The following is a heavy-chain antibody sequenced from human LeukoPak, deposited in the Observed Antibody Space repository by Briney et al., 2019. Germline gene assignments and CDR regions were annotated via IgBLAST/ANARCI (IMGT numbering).Heavy chain of an antibody. Sequence: SETLSLTCTVSGGSISTAAYYWSWIRQPPGKGLEWIGSINYNGNTFYKPSLKSRVTMSLDTSRDRFSLNVISVTAADTAVYYCAREFESSPRDWGQGTLVTVSS. CDR1: GGSISTAAYY. V-gene: IGHV4-39*07. J-gene: IGHJ1*01. D-gene: IGHD6-6*01. CDR3: AREFESSPRD. CDR2: INYNGNT.